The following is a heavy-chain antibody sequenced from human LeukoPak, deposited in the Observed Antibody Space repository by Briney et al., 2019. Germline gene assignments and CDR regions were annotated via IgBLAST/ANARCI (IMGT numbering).Heavy chain of an antibody. CDR2: IYKTGSS. CDR3: ARVKSGTVTEPDFDY. J-gene: IGHJ4*02. D-gene: IGHD4-17*01. CDR1: GGSIRGYY. Sequence: SETLSLTCTVSGGSIRGYYWSWIRQPPGKGLEWIGYIYKTGSSYNNPSLKSRVIISVDTFKNQFSLKLSSVTPADTAVYYCARVKSGTVTEPDFDYWGQGTLVTVSS. V-gene: IGHV4-4*09.